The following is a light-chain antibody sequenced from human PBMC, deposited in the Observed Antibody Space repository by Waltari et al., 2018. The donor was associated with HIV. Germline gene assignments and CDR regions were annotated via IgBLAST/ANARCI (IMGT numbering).Light chain of an antibody. CDR3: HQRSNWPIT. V-gene: IGKV3-11*01. Sequence: EIVLTQSPGTLTLSPGERATLSCRASQSVSSYLAWYQQKHGQAPRLLIYGASSRATGIPARFSGSGSGTDFTLTISSLEPGDFGVYYCHQRSNWPITFGQGTRLEIK. CDR1: QSVSSY. J-gene: IGKJ5*01. CDR2: GAS.